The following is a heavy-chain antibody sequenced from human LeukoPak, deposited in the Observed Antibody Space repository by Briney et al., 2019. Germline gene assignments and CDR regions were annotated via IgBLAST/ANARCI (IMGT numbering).Heavy chain of an antibody. CDR1: GFTFSSYE. CDR2: ISSSGSTI. V-gene: IGHV3-48*03. D-gene: IGHD4-17*01. J-gene: IGHJ4*02. Sequence: GGSLRLSCAASGFTFSSYEMNWVRQAPGKGLEWVSYISSSGSTIYYADSVKGRFTISRDNAKNSLYLQMNSLRAEDTAVYYCARRLRRNYFDYWGQGTLVTVSS. CDR3: ARRLRRNYFDY.